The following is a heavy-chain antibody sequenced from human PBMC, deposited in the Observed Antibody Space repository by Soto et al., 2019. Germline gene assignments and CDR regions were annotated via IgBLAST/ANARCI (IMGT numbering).Heavy chain of an antibody. Sequence: QVQLQESGPGLVKPSQTLSLTCTVSGGSISSGGYYWSWIRQHPGKGLEWIGYIYYSGSTYYNPSLKSRVTISVDTSKNQFSLKLSSVTAADTAVYYCARSGWFGELRYYYYMDVWGKGTTVTVSS. CDR3: ARSGWFGELRYYYYMDV. CDR1: GGSISSGGYY. V-gene: IGHV4-31*03. J-gene: IGHJ6*03. D-gene: IGHD3-10*01. CDR2: IYYSGST.